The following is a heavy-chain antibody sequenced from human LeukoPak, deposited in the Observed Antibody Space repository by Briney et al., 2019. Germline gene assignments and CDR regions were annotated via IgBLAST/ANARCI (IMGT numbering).Heavy chain of an antibody. CDR2: IIPIFGTA. D-gene: IGHD6-6*01. Sequence: ASVKVSCKDSGGTFSSYAISWVRQAPGQGLEWMGGIIPIFGTASYAQKFQGRVTITADESTSTAYMELSSLRSEDTAVYYCAREGSSSSSYYYYGMDVWGQGTTVTVSS. CDR1: GGTFSSYA. CDR3: AREGSSSSSYYYYGMDV. V-gene: IGHV1-69*13. J-gene: IGHJ6*02.